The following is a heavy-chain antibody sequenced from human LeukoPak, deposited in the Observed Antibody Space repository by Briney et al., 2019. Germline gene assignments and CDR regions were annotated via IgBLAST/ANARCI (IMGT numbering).Heavy chain of an antibody. CDR3: ARPKGVRGFPLDY. Sequence: GGSLRLSCAASGFTFSTYWMTWVRQAPGKGLEWVANIIQDGSEKYYVDSVKGRFTISRDNAKNSLYLQMNSLGAEDTAVYYCARPKGVRGFPLDYWGQGTLVTVSS. J-gene: IGHJ4*02. D-gene: IGHD3-10*01. CDR2: IIQDGSEK. CDR1: GFTFSTYW. V-gene: IGHV3-7*01.